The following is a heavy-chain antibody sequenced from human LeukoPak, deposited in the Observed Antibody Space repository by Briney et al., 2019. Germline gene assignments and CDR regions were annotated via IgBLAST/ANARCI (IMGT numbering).Heavy chain of an antibody. CDR3: AMRERLAAAFDY. V-gene: IGHV4-59*10. CDR1: GGSFSGYY. J-gene: IGHJ4*02. CDR2: IYTSGST. D-gene: IGHD6-13*01. Sequence: SETLSLTCAVYGGSFSGYYWSRIRQPAGKGLEWIGRIYTSGSTNYNPSLKSRVTISVDTSKNQFSLKLSSVTAADTAVYYCAMRERLAAAFDYWGQGTLVTVSS.